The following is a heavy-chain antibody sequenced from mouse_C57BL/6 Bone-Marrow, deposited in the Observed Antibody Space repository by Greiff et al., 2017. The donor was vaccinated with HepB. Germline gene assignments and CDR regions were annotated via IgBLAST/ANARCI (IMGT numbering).Heavy chain of an antibody. Sequence: QVQLQQPGAELVRPGSSVKLSCKASGYTFTSYWMHWVKQRPIQGLEWIGNIDPSDSETHYNQKFKDKATLTVDKSSSTAYMQLSSLTSEDSAVYYCARYGPYWYFDVWGTGTTVTVSS. V-gene: IGHV1-52*01. D-gene: IGHD1-1*01. CDR2: IDPSDSET. CDR1: GYTFTSYW. J-gene: IGHJ1*03. CDR3: ARYGPYWYFDV.